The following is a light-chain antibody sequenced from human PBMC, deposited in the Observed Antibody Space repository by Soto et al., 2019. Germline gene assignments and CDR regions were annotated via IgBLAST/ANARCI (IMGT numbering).Light chain of an antibody. CDR1: QSVSGW. V-gene: IGKV1-5*01. CDR3: EQLNTYPLT. J-gene: IGKJ3*01. Sequence: DVKMTQSPSTLSASVGDTVTLPCPASQSVSGWLAWYQQKPGEAPKLLIYDASALPRGVPSRFSGSGSGTEFTLTISSLQPEDFATYYCEQLNTYPLTFGPGTKVD. CDR2: DAS.